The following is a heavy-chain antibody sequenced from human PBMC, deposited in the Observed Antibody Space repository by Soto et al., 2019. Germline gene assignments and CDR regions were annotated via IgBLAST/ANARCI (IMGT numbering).Heavy chain of an antibody. CDR1: GGTFNNYA. J-gene: IGHJ5*02. CDR2: IIPIFGIP. CDR3: ARAADGYNYNWCDP. V-gene: IGHV1-69*17. D-gene: IGHD5-12*01. Sequence: QVQLVQSGAEVKKPGSSVKVSCKASGGTFNNYAISWVRQAPGQGLEWMAGIIPIFGIPNYAQKFQGRLTISADKSTSTAYMELVRLTSEDTAVYYCARAADGYNYNWCDPWGQGTLVTVSS.